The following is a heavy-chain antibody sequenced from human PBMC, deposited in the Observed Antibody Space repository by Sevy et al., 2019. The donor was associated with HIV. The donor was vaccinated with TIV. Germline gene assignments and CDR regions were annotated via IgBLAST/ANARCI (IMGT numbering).Heavy chain of an antibody. V-gene: IGHV4-39*01. J-gene: IGHJ5*02. Sequence: SETLSLTCTVSGGSISSSRHYWGWIRQSPGKRLEWIGSRFYGGGAYYNPSLQGRFTMSVDTSNNQFSLKVNSVTAAETAVYYCARHPLGNWFDLWGQGILVTVSS. CDR2: RFYGGGA. D-gene: IGHD3-16*01. CDR1: GGSISSSRHY. CDR3: ARHPLGNWFDL.